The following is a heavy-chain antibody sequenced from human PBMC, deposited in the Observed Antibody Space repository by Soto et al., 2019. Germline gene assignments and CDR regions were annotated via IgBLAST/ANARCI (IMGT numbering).Heavy chain of an antibody. CDR2: ISSDGANT. CDR3: VSWVSQHGDC. J-gene: IGHJ4*02. Sequence: LESGGGLVRPGGSLRLSCAVFGFTFNSRTSHAMSWVRQAPGKGPEWVSTISSDGANTHYADSVKGRFTISKDPSRNSVNLHVNNLRADGTAMSFCVSWVSQHGDCWGRGILITVSS. V-gene: IGHV3-23*01. D-gene: IGHD2-21*01. CDR1: GFTFNSRTSHA.